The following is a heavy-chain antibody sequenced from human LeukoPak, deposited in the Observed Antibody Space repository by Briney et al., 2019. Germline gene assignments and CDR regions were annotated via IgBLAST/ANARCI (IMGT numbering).Heavy chain of an antibody. J-gene: IGHJ4*02. Sequence: GGSLRLSCAASGFTFSSYSMNWVRQAPGKGLEWVSSISSSSSYIYYADSVKGRFTISRDNAKNSLYLQMNSLRAEDTAVYYCARDLSPTIFGVVILDYWGQGTLVTASS. V-gene: IGHV3-21*01. D-gene: IGHD3-3*01. CDR2: ISSSSSYI. CDR3: ARDLSPTIFGVVILDY. CDR1: GFTFSSYS.